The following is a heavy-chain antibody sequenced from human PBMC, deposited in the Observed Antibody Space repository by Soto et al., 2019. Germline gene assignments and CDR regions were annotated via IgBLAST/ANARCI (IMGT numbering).Heavy chain of an antibody. Sequence: QVQLVESGGGVVQPGRSLRLSCAASGFTFSSYGMHWVRQAPGKGLVWVAVISYDGSNKYYADSVKGRFTISRDNSKNTLYLQMNSLRAEDTAVYYCAGRGQLWHDAFDIWGQGTMVTVSS. D-gene: IGHD5-18*01. CDR2: ISYDGSNK. CDR1: GFTFSSYG. V-gene: IGHV3-30*03. J-gene: IGHJ3*02. CDR3: AGRGQLWHDAFDI.